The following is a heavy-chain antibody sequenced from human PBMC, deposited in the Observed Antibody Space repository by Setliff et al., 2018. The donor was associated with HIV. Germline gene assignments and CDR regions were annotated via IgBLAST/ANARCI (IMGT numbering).Heavy chain of an antibody. CDR2: RSTTGST. J-gene: IGHJ3*02. CDR1: GDSISSYF. D-gene: IGHD2-15*01. CDR3: AREHCSGGSCNGFDI. Sequence: PSETLSLTCTVSGDSISSYFWSWIRQSPGKGLEWIGFRSTTGSTNYNPSLRSRVTMSVDTSKNQFSLKLSSVTAADTAVYYCAREHCSGGSCNGFDIWGQGTMVTVSS. V-gene: IGHV4-4*09.